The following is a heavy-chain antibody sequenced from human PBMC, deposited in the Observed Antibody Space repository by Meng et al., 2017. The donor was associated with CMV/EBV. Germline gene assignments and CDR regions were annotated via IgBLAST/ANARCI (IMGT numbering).Heavy chain of an antibody. CDR1: GFTFSDYY. CDR2: ISSSGSTI. D-gene: IGHD3-22*01. J-gene: IGHJ5*02. Sequence: SCAASGFTFSDYYMSWIRQAPGKGLEWVSYISSSGSTIYYADSVKGRFTISRDNAKNSLYLQMNSLRAEDTAVYYCAREGRTYYYDSSGYYYVDNWFDPWGQGTLVTVSS. V-gene: IGHV3-11*01. CDR3: AREGRTYYYDSSGYYYVDNWFDP.